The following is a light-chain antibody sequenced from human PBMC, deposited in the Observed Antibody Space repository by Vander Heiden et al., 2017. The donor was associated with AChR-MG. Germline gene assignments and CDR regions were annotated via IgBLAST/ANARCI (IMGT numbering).Light chain of an antibody. Sequence: DIQMTQSPSSVSASVGDRVIITCRASQDIRSRLAWYQQKPGKAPVLLIYDGSTLQRGVSSRFSGAGSGTDFTLTISSLQPEDFATYYCQQISTFTFSFGPGTRVEIK. CDR3: QQISTFTFS. V-gene: IGKV1-12*01. CDR2: DGS. J-gene: IGKJ3*01. CDR1: QDIRSR.